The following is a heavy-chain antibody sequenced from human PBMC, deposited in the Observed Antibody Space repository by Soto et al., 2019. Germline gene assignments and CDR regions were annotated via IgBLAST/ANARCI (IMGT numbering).Heavy chain of an antibody. V-gene: IGHV4-59*01. CDR2: IYYSGST. CDR3: ARDTGIDAFDI. J-gene: IGHJ3*02. CDR1: GGSISSYY. D-gene: IGHD3-10*01. Sequence: SETLSLTCTVSGGSISSYYWSWIRQPPGKGLEWIGYIYYSGSTNYNPSLKSRVTISVDTSKNQFSLKLSSVTAADTAVYYCARDTGIDAFDIWGQGTMVTVSS.